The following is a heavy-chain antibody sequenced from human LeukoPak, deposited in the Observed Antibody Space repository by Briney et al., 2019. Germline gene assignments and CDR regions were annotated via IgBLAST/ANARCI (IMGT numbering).Heavy chain of an antibody. J-gene: IGHJ4*02. D-gene: IGHD3-22*01. Sequence: ASVKVSCKASGYTFTGYYMHWVRQAPGQGLEWMGWISPNSGGTNYAQKFQGRVTMTRDTSISTAYMELSRLRSDDTAVYYCARNTYYDSNDALDYWGQGTLVTVSS. CDR1: GYTFTGYY. CDR2: ISPNSGGT. V-gene: IGHV1-2*02. CDR3: ARNTYYDSNDALDY.